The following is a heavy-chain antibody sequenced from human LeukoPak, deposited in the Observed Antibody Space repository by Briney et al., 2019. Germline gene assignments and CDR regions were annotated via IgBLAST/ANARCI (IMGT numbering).Heavy chain of an antibody. V-gene: IGHV3-23*01. D-gene: IGHD3-22*01. J-gene: IGHJ4*02. CDR1: GFTFSTYG. CDR3: ARVYYFDSTSYYLDY. Sequence: GGSLRLSCAASGFTFSTYGMSWVRQAPGKGLECVSAISGSGGTTYYADSVKGRFTISRDNAKISLYLQMNSLRAGDAAVYFCARVYYFDSTSYYLDYWGQGTLVTVSS. CDR2: ISGSGGTT.